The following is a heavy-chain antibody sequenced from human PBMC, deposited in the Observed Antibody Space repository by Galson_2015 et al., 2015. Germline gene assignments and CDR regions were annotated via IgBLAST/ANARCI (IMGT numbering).Heavy chain of an antibody. CDR3: ARVLRVVTAGGMDV. J-gene: IGHJ6*02. CDR1: GFTFSSYS. Sequence: SLRLSCAASGFTFSSYSMNWVRQAPGKGLEWVSSISSSSSYIYYADSVKGRFTISRDNAKNSLYLQMNSLRAEDTAVYYCARVLRVVTAGGMDVWGQGTTVTVSS. CDR2: ISSSSSYI. V-gene: IGHV3-21*01. D-gene: IGHD2-21*02.